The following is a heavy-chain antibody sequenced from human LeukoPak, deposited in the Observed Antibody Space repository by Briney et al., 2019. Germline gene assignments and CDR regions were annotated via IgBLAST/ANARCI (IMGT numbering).Heavy chain of an antibody. CDR1: GDALKSGGVH. V-gene: IGHV4-39*01. Sequence: SDPLSLTCSSSGDALKSGGVHWGGLRHPPEKALVWIGTIYYSGATYYNPSLKVRVTISLDTTKYQFSLKLTSVTAADTAVYYCARQTGAGLDFWGRGTLVTVSS. CDR2: IYYSGAT. CDR3: ARQTGAGLDF. D-gene: IGHD6-13*01. J-gene: IGHJ4*02.